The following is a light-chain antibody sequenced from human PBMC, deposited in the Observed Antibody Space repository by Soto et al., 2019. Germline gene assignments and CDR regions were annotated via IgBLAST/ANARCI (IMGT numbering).Light chain of an antibody. CDR2: DAS. CDR1: QSVSSN. Sequence: EVVMTQSPATLSVSPGERATLSCRASQSVSSNLAWYQQKLGQAPRLLIYDASNRATGIPARFSGSGSGTDFTLTISSLEPEDFAIYYCQQRSNWPLTFGGGTKVDIK. J-gene: IGKJ4*01. CDR3: QQRSNWPLT. V-gene: IGKV3-11*01.